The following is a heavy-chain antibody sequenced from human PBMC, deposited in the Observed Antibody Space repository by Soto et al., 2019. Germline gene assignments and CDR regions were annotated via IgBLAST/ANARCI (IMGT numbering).Heavy chain of an antibody. CDR2: IWYDGSNK. CDR3: ARGPYSSSWYPHNWFDP. J-gene: IGHJ5*02. V-gene: IGHV3-33*01. D-gene: IGHD6-13*01. CDR1: GFTFSSYG. Sequence: GGSLRLSCAASGFTFSSYGMHWVRQAPGKGLEWVAVIWYDGSNKYYADSVKGRFTISRDNSKNTLYLQMNSLRAEDTAVYYCARGPYSSSWYPHNWFDPWGQGTLVTVSS.